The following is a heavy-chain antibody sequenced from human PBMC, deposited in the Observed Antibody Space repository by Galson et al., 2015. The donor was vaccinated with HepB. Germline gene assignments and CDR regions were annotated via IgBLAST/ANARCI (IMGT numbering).Heavy chain of an antibody. CDR3: TRVGVVVPASIRY. CDR2: IRSKAYGRTT. Sequence: SLRLSCAASGFTFGDYAMSWFRQAPGKGLEWVGFIRSKAYGRTTDYAASVKGRFTISRDDSNSITYLQMNSLKTEYTAVYYCTRVGVVVPASIRYWGQGTLVTVSS. D-gene: IGHD2-2*01. V-gene: IGHV3-49*03. CDR1: GFTFGDYA. J-gene: IGHJ4*02.